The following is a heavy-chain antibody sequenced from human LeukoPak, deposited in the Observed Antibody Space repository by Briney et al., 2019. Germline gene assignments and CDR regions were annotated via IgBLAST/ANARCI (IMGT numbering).Heavy chain of an antibody. J-gene: IGHJ4*02. V-gene: IGHV3-21*01. CDR3: ARDDGGGEWLSEY. CDR2: ISSSSSSYI. Sequence: GGSLRLSCAASGFTFSSYSMNWVRQAPGKGLEWVSSISSSSSSYIYYADSVKGRFTISRDNAKNSLYLQMNSLRAEDTAVYYCARDDGGGEWLSEYWGQGTLVTVSS. CDR1: GFTFSSYS. D-gene: IGHD3-3*01.